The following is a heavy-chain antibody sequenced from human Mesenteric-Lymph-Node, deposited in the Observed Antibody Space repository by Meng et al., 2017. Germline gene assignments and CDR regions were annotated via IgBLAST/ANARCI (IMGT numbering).Heavy chain of an antibody. D-gene: IGHD6-13*01. J-gene: IGHJ4*02. CDR1: GYTFTSYD. CDR3: ARVSVYSSSWSANFDY. V-gene: IGHV1-8*01. CDR2: MNPNSGNT. Sequence: ASVKVSCKASGYTFTSYDINWVRQATGQGLEWMGWMNPNSGNTGYAQKFQGRVTMTRNTSISTAYMELSSLRSEDTAVYYCARVSVYSSSWSANFDYWGQGTLVTVAS.